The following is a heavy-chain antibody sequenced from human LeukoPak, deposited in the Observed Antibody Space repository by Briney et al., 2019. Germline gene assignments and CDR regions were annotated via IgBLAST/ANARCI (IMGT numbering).Heavy chain of an antibody. V-gene: IGHV3-23*01. CDR3: AKANHFNWNYEGYFDY. D-gene: IGHD1-7*01. J-gene: IGHJ4*02. Sequence: GGSLRLSCAASGFTFGSYAMNWVRQAPGKGLEWVSAISGSGGSTNYADSVKGRFTISRDNSKNTLYLQMNSLRAEDTAVYYCAKANHFNWNYEGYFDYWGQGILVTVSS. CDR2: ISGSGGST. CDR1: GFTFGSYA.